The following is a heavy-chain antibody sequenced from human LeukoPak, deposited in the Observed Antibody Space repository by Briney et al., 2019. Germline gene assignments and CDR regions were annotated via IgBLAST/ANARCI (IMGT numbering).Heavy chain of an antibody. V-gene: IGHV3-64D*06. CDR2: ISLNGGST. J-gene: IGHJ4*02. CDR3: AMCVGAVAENFDY. CDR1: GFTFNIYG. D-gene: IGHD6-19*01. Sequence: GGSLRLSCSASGFTFNIYGMYWARQAPGKGLEYVSAISLNGGSTYYADSVKGRFAISRDNSKNTMYLQMCPLRAEDTVVLYCAMCVGAVAENFDYWGQGTLVTVSS.